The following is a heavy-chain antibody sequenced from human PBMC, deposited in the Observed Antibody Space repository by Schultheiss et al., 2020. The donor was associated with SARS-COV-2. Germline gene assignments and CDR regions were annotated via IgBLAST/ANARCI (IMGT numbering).Heavy chain of an antibody. D-gene: IGHD1-1*01. J-gene: IGHJ4*02. CDR1: GFTVSSNY. Sequence: GGSLRLSCAASGFTVSSNYMSWVRQAPGKGLEWVSVIYSGGSTYYADSVKGRFTISRDNSKNTLYLQMNSLRAEDTAVYYCAKSTGFRLERLHYFDYWGQGTLVTVSS. V-gene: IGHV3-66*01. CDR3: AKSTGFRLERLHYFDY. CDR2: IYSGGST.